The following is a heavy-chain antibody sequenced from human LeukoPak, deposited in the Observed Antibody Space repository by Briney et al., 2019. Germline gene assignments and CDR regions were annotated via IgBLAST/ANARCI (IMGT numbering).Heavy chain of an antibody. CDR1: GGSFSGYY. D-gene: IGHD3-16*02. CDR3: ARSYDYVWGSYRRSASYNWFDP. Sequence: KPSETLSLTCAVYGGSFSGYYWSWIRQPPGKGLEWIGEINHSGSTNYNPSLKSRVTISVDTSKNQFSLKLSSVTAADTAVYYCARSYDYVWGSYRRSASYNWFDPWGQGTLVTVSS. J-gene: IGHJ5*02. CDR2: INHSGST. V-gene: IGHV4-34*01.